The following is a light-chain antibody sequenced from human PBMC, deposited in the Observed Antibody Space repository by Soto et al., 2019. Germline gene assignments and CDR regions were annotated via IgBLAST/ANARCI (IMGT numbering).Light chain of an antibody. CDR3: QQYYSYPLT. CDR2: AAS. J-gene: IGKJ4*01. CDR1: QGISSY. V-gene: IGKV1-8*01. Sequence: AIRMTQSPSSFSASTGDRVTITCRASQGISSYLAWYQQKPGKAPKLLIYAASTLQSGVPSMFSGSGSGTDFTLTISCLQSEDFATYYFQQYYSYPLTFGGGTKLEIK.